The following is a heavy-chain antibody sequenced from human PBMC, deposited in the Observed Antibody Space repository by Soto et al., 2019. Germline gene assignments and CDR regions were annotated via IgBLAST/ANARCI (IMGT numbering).Heavy chain of an antibody. D-gene: IGHD2-15*01. CDR3: ARVRGQLGYCSGGSCYPSGEEVAFDI. V-gene: IGHV3-7*01. J-gene: IGHJ3*02. CDR1: GFTFSSYW. CDR2: IKQDGSEK. Sequence: GGSLRLSCAASGFTFSSYWMSWVRQAPGKGLEWVANIKQDGSEKYYVDSVKGRFTISRDNAKNSLYLQMNSLRAEDTAVYYCARVRGQLGYCSGGSCYPSGEEVAFDIWGQGTMVTVSS.